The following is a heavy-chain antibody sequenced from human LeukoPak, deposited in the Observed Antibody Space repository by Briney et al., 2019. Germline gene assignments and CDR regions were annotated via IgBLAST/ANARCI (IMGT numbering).Heavy chain of an antibody. Sequence: SETLSLTCTVSGGSISSSSYYWGWIRQPPGKGLEWIGSIYYSGSTYYSPSLKGRVTISVDTSKNQLSLKLRSVTAADTAVYYCARLFSDYGDYIGTQYYYGLDVWGQGTTVTVSS. CDR3: ARLFSDYGDYIGTQYYYGLDV. J-gene: IGHJ6*02. D-gene: IGHD4-17*01. V-gene: IGHV4-39*07. CDR1: GGSISSSSYY. CDR2: IYYSGST.